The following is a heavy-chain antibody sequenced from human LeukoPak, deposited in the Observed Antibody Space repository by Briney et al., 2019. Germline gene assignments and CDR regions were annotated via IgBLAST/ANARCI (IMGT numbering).Heavy chain of an antibody. D-gene: IGHD6-19*01. J-gene: IGHJ6*03. V-gene: IGHV4-59*01. CDR1: GGSIGSFF. CDR3: ARVGSSAWYDYYYYMDV. Sequence: SETLSLTWNVSGGSIGSFFWSWIRQPPGKGLEWIGYIYYSGSTNYNPSLKSRVTISVDTSKNQFSLKLSSVTAADTAVYYCARVGSSAWYDYYYYMDVWGKGTTVTVSS. CDR2: IYYSGST.